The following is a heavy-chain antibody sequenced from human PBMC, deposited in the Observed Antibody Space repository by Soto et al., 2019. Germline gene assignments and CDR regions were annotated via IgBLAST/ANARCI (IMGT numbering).Heavy chain of an antibody. CDR3: ARGPPPDYYDSRPFDY. J-gene: IGHJ4*02. CDR1: GYTFNDYA. V-gene: IGHV1-2*04. CDR2: INPNSGGT. Sequence: ASVKVSCKTSGYTFNDYAMHWVRQAPGQGLEWMGWINPNSGGTNYAQKFQGWVTMTRDTSISTAYMELSRLRSDDTAVYYCARGPPPDYYDSRPFDYWGQGTLVTVSS. D-gene: IGHD3-22*01.